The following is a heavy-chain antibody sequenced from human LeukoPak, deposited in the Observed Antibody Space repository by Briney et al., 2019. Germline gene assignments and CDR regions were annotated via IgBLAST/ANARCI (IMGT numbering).Heavy chain of an antibody. J-gene: IGHJ4*02. CDR2: IIPIFGTA. D-gene: IGHD3-3*01. V-gene: IGHV1-69*05. CDR3: AVWSGYERALDY. Sequence: GASVKVSCKASGGTFSSYAISWVRQAPGQGLEWMGGIIPIFGTANYAQKFQGRVTITTDESTSTAYMELSSLRSEDTAVYYCAVWSGYERALDYWGQGTLVTVSS. CDR1: GGTFSSYA.